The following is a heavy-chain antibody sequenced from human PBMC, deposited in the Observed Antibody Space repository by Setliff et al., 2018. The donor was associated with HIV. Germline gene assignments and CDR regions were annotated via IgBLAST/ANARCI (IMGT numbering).Heavy chain of an antibody. CDR3: ARHPNYYGSGSYNYETLYFGY. Sequence: PSETLSLTCAVSGYSISSGYYWGWVRQPPGKGLEWIGSIYHSGSTYYNPSLKSRVTISVDTSKNQFSLKLSSVTAADTAVYYCARHPNYYGSGSYNYETLYFGYWGQGTLVTVSS. V-gene: IGHV4-38-2*01. CDR2: IYHSGST. CDR1: GYSISSGYY. J-gene: IGHJ4*02. D-gene: IGHD3-10*01.